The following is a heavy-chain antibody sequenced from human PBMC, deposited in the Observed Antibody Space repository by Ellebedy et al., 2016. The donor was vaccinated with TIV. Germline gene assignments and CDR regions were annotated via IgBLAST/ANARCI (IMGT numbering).Heavy chain of an antibody. V-gene: IGHV1-18*01. CDR1: GYTFTSYD. CDR2: ISAYNGNT. Sequence: ASVKVSCKASGYTFTSYDINWVRQATGQGLEWMGWISAYNGNTNYAQKLQGRVTMTTDTSTSTAYMELRSLRSDDTAVYYCARPDCSSTSCYSFYYGMDVWGQGTTVTVSS. D-gene: IGHD2-2*02. J-gene: IGHJ6*02. CDR3: ARPDCSSTSCYSFYYGMDV.